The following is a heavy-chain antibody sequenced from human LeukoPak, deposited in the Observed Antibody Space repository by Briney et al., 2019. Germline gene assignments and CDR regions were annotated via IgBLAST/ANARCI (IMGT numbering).Heavy chain of an antibody. CDR2: IKQDGSEK. J-gene: IGHJ4*02. CDR1: GFTFSSYW. Sequence: PGGSLRLSCAASGFTFSSYWMSWVRQAPGKGLEWVANIKQDGSEKYYVDSVKGRFTISRDNSKNTLYLQMNSLRAEDTAVYYCARDPNYYDSSGYGYWGQGTLVTVSS. D-gene: IGHD3-22*01. V-gene: IGHV3-7*01. CDR3: ARDPNYYDSSGYGY.